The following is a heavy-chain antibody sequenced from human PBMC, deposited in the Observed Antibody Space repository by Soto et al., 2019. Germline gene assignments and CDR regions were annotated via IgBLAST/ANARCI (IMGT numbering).Heavy chain of an antibody. J-gene: IGHJ5*02. CDR2: ISSSSSTI. CDR3: ARQPERIAEIGWFDP. D-gene: IGHD6-13*01. Sequence: EVQLVESGGGLVQPGGSLRLSCAASGFTFSSYSMNWVRQAPGKGLEWVSYISSSSSTIYYADSVRGRFTISRDNANNALFLQMNSLRAEDTAVDYCARQPERIAEIGWFDPWGQGTLVTVSS. V-gene: IGHV3-48*01. CDR1: GFTFSSYS.